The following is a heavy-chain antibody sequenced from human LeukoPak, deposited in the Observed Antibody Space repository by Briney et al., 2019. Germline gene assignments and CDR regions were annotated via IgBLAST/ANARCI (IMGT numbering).Heavy chain of an antibody. CDR2: INHSGST. Sequence: TSETLSLTCAVYGGSFSGYYRSWIRQPPGKGLEWIGEINHSGSTTYNPALMSRVNVSIDTSKNQFSLRMSSVTAAEKGVYYCASSRGYSSSLWYYYMDVWGKGTTVTVSS. CDR1: GGSFSGYY. V-gene: IGHV4-34*01. J-gene: IGHJ6*03. D-gene: IGHD6-13*01. CDR3: ASSRGYSSSLWYYYMDV.